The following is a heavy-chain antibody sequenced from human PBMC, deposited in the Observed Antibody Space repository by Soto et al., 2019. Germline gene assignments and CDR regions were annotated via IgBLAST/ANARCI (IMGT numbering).Heavy chain of an antibody. CDR1: GFTFRWFG. V-gene: IGHV3-30*18. J-gene: IGHJ4*02. CDR2: ISNDGSNE. CDR3: AKDFTWSEVY. D-gene: IGHD3-3*01. Sequence: PGGSLRLSCAGSGFTFRWFGMNWVRQAPGKGLEWVARISNDGSNEYYVDSVKGRFTISRDNSKNTLYLQMDSLRAEDTAVYYCAKDFTWSEVYWGQGVQVTVSS.